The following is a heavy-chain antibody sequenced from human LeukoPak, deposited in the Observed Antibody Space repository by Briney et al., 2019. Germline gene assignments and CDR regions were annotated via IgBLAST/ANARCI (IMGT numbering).Heavy chain of an antibody. CDR3: ARERGDSYGDYYFDY. V-gene: IGHV3-66*01. J-gene: IGHJ4*02. D-gene: IGHD5-18*01. CDR1: GFTFSMYG. Sequence: PGGSLRLSCAASGFTFSMYGMHWVRQAPGKGLEWVSVIYSGGSTYYADSVKGRFTISRDNSKNTLYLQMNSLRAEDTAVYYCARERGDSYGDYYFDYWGQGTLVTVSS. CDR2: IYSGGST.